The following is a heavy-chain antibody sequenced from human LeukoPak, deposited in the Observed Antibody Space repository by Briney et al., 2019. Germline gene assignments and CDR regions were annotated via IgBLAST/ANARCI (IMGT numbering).Heavy chain of an antibody. V-gene: IGHV3-23*01. D-gene: IGHD1-26*01. CDR3: ATRSGSSRNSYFDY. J-gene: IGHJ4*02. Sequence: GGSLRLSCAASGFTFSSYAMSWVRQAPGKGLEWVSVISGSGGSTYYADSVKGRFTISRDNSKNTLYLQMSSLRAEDTAVYYCATRSGSSRNSYFDYWGQGTLVTVSS. CDR2: ISGSGGST. CDR1: GFTFSSYA.